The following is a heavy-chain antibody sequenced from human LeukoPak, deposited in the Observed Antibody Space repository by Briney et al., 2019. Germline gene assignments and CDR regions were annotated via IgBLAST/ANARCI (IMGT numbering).Heavy chain of an antibody. D-gene: IGHD6-19*01. J-gene: IGHJ4*02. CDR2: ISGSGGST. Sequence: GGSLRLSCAASGFTFSSYAMSWVRQAPGKGLEWVSAISGSGGSTYYADSVKGRFTISRDNSKNTLYLQMNSLRAEDTAVYYCASQRWGIAVAGRGYWGQGTLVTVPS. CDR1: GFTFSSYA. CDR3: ASQRWGIAVAGRGY. V-gene: IGHV3-23*01.